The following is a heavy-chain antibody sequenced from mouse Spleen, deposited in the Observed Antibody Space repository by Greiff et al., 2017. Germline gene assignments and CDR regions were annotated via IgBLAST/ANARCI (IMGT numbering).Heavy chain of an antibody. D-gene: IGHD4-1*01. V-gene: IGHV1-55*01. CDR3: ARWELGFDY. CDR2: IYPGSGST. J-gene: IGHJ2*01. CDR1: GYTFTSYW. Sequence: QVHVKQPGAELVKPGASVKMSCKASGYTFTSYWITWVKQRPGQGLEWIGDIYPGSGSTNYNEKFKSKATLTVDTSSSTAYMQLSSLTSEDSAVYYCARWELGFDYWGQGTTLTVSS.